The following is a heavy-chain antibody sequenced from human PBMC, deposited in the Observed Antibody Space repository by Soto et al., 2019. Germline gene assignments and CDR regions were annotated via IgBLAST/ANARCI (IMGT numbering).Heavy chain of an antibody. Sequence: EVQLLESGGGLVQPGGSLRLSCAASGFTFSSYVMSWVRQAPGKGLEWVSAISGSGGSTYYADSGKGRFTISRDNSENPVCLQMNSLRAEDTAVYYCVRGGGSYSWYWFDPWGQGTLVTVSS. D-gene: IGHD1-26*01. V-gene: IGHV3-23*01. J-gene: IGHJ5*02. CDR3: VRGGGSYSWYWFDP. CDR2: ISGSGGST. CDR1: GFTFSSYV.